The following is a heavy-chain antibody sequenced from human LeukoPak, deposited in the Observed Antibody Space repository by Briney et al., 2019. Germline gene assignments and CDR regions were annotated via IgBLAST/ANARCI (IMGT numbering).Heavy chain of an antibody. J-gene: IGHJ4*02. V-gene: IGHV3-74*01. Sequence: PGGSLRLSCAASGFTFSSYWMHWVRQAPGEGLVWVSRINSDGSSTSYADSVKGRFTISRDNAKNTLYLQMNSLRAEDTAVYYCARVFRYSSGWGSGIDFDYWGQGTLVTVSS. CDR3: ARVFRYSSGWGSGIDFDY. CDR1: GFTFSSYW. D-gene: IGHD6-19*01. CDR2: INSDGSST.